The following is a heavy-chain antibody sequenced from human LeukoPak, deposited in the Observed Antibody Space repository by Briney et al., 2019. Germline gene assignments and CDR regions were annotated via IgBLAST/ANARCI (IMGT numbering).Heavy chain of an antibody. Sequence: GESLKISCKGSGYSFTSYWIGGVRQMPGKGLEWMGIIYPGDSDTRYSPSFQGQVTISADKSISTAYLQWSSLKASDTAMYYCASATKGIAVATDAFDIWGQGTMVTVSS. CDR1: GYSFTSYW. J-gene: IGHJ3*02. D-gene: IGHD6-19*01. CDR3: ASATKGIAVATDAFDI. V-gene: IGHV5-51*01. CDR2: IYPGDSDT.